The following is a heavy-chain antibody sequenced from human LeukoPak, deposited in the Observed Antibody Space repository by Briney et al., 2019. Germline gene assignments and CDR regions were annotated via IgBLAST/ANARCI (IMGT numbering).Heavy chain of an antibody. CDR3: ARGRTFDN. Sequence: SETLSLTCNVSGGSMGIYYWSWIRQPPGKGLEWIGYIYYSGTTKYNPSLKSRVTISVDTSKKQFSLNLISVTAADTAVYYCARGRTFDNWGQGTLVTVSS. CDR2: IYYSGTT. CDR1: GGSMGIYY. J-gene: IGHJ4*02. V-gene: IGHV4-59*01.